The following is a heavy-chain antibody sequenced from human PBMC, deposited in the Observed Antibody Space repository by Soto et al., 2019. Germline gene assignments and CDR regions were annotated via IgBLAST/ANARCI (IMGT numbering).Heavy chain of an antibody. CDR2: IYYSGST. Sequence: PSETLSLTCTVSGGSISSGGYYWSWIRQHPGKGLEWIGYIYYSGSTYYNPSLKSRVTISVDTSKNQFSLKLSSVTAADTAVYYCARVGYCSGGSCHKRRLRFDPWGQGTLVTVSS. J-gene: IGHJ5*02. V-gene: IGHV4-31*03. CDR1: GGSISSGGYY. D-gene: IGHD2-15*01. CDR3: ARVGYCSGGSCHKRRLRFDP.